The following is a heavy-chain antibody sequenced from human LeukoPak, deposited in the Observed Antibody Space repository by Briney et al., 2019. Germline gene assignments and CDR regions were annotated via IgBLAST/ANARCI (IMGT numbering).Heavy chain of an antibody. CDR1: GYTFTGYY. Sequence: ASVKVSCKASGYTFTGYYMHWVRQAPGQGLEWKGWINPNSGGTNYAQKFQGRVTMTRDTSISTAYMELSRLRSDDTAVYYCARTTVVPYYFDYWGQGTLVTVSS. V-gene: IGHV1-2*02. CDR2: INPNSGGT. CDR3: ARTTVVPYYFDY. D-gene: IGHD4-11*01. J-gene: IGHJ4*02.